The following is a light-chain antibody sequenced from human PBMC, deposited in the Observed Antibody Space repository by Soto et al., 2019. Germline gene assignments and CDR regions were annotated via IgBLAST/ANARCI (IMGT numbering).Light chain of an antibody. CDR2: DAS. J-gene: IGKJ3*01. CDR1: QYISNY. V-gene: IGKV1-33*01. Sequence: DIRMTQSPSSLSASVGDRVTITCQASQYISNYLTWYQQKPGQAPRLLIYDASNLETGIPSRFSRSGSGTDFTFTISSLQPEDVATYYCQQYDNLPLTFGPGTKVDIE. CDR3: QQYDNLPLT.